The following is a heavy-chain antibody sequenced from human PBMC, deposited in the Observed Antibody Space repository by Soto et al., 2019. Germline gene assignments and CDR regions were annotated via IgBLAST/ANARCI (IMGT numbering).Heavy chain of an antibody. J-gene: IGHJ4*02. V-gene: IGHV4-34*01. CDR1: DGSFSGYY. Sequence: QVQLQQWGAGMLKPSETLSLTCAVYDGSFSGYYWSWIRQPPGKGLEWIGEINHSGSTNYNPSLKSRVTISVDTSKNQFSLKLSSVTAADTAVYYCSRGGVELTTWSVPFSFDYWGQGTLVTVSS. D-gene: IGHD4-17*01. CDR3: SRGGVELTTWSVPFSFDY. CDR2: INHSGST.